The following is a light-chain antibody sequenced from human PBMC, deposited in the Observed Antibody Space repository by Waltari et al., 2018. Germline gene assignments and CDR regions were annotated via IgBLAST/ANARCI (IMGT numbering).Light chain of an antibody. CDR1: QRVART. V-gene: IGKV3-20*01. Sequence: EIVLTQSPGTLSLSPGERATLSCRARQRVARTLAWYQQKPGQAPRLLIYGASSRATGVPDRFSGSGSGTDFSLTISRLEPEDFAVYYCQHYVRLPATFGQGTKVEIK. CDR2: GAS. CDR3: QHYVRLPAT. J-gene: IGKJ1*01.